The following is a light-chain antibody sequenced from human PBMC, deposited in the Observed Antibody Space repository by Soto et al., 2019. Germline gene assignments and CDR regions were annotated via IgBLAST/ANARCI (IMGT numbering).Light chain of an antibody. V-gene: IGLV2-14*01. J-gene: IGLJ1*01. CDR2: EVS. CDR3: SSYTGSNTYV. CDR1: SSDVGSYDY. Sequence: QSVLIQPPSVSGSPGQSVTISCTGTSSDVGSYDYVSWYQQHPGTVPKPMILEVSNRPSGVSNRFSGSKSGNTASLTISGLQAEDEADYYCSSYTGSNTYVFGTGTKVTVL.